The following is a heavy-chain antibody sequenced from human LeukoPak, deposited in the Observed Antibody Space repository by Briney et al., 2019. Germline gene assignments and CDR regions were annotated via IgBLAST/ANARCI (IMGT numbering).Heavy chain of an antibody. V-gene: IGHV3-23*01. Sequence: GGSLRLSCAVSGFTFSSYAMSWVRQAPGKGLEWVSGISGSAMSTYYADSVKGRFTISRDNSKNTLYLQMNSLRVEDTAVYYCAKDQMGITMVQEARDYFDYWGQGSLVTVSS. CDR3: AKDQMGITMVQEARDYFDY. J-gene: IGHJ4*02. D-gene: IGHD3-10*01. CDR2: ISGSAMST. CDR1: GFTFSSYA.